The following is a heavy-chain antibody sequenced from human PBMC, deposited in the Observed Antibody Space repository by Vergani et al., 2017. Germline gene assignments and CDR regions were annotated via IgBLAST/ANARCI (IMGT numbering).Heavy chain of an antibody. CDR2: IIPLLGTA. D-gene: IGHD5-24*01. J-gene: IGHJ6*03. CDR3: ARARRDGYNYVICYYCCVGV. Sequence: QVQLVQSGAEVKKPGSSVKVSCKASGGTFSSYAISWVRQAPGQGLEWMGGIIPLLGTANYAQKFQGRVTITADESTSTAYMELSSLRSEDTAVYSCARARRDGYNYVICYYCCVGVWGKGTTVTVSS. CDR1: GGTFSSYA. V-gene: IGHV1-69*01.